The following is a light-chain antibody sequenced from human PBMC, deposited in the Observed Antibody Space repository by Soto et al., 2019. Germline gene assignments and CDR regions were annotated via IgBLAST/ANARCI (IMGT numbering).Light chain of an antibody. J-gene: IGKJ3*01. Sequence: DIQMTQSPSSLSASVGDRVTITCRASQGIKSDLGWYQQKPGKAPNRLIYTASSLQSGVPSRFSGRASWTEFTLTISYLHPKDFAIYYSVQHNSFPFSFGPGTRVDI. CDR3: VQHNSFPFS. CDR2: TAS. CDR1: QGIKSD. V-gene: IGKV1-17*02.